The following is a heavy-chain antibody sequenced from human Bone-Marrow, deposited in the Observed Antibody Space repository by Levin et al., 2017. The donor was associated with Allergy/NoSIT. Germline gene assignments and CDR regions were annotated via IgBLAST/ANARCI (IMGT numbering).Heavy chain of an antibody. J-gene: IGHJ4*01. Sequence: ASVKVSCKASGYTFTSYDINWVRQGAGQGLEWMGWTNPINGVTGCAQKFQGRVTMTRDTSISTAYMELSSLRSEDTAVYYCARGNLLETVAWHRPAADYWGQGTLVTVSS. CDR2: TNPINGVT. CDR3: ARGNLLETVAWHRPAADY. D-gene: IGHD2-21*01. V-gene: IGHV1-8*01. CDR1: GYTFTSYD.